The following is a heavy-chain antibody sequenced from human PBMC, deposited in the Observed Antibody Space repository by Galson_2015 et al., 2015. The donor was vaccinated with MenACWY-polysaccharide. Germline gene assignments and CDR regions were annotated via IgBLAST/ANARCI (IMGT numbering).Heavy chain of an antibody. Sequence: SVKVSCKASGYTFTSYDINWVRQTTGHGLEWMGWMNPNSGNTGYAQKFQGRVTMTRNTSISIAYMDLSSLRSEDTAVYYCARGGKYYYDSSGYLNWFHPWGQGTLVTVSS. J-gene: IGHJ5*02. V-gene: IGHV1-8*01. CDR1: GYTFTSYD. CDR3: ARGGKYYYDSSGYLNWFHP. CDR2: MNPNSGNT. D-gene: IGHD3-22*01.